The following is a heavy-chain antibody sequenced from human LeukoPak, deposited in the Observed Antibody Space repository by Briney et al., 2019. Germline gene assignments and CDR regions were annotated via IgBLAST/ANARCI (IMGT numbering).Heavy chain of an antibody. Sequence: PSETLSLTCAVHGGSFSGYYWSWIRQPPGKGREWIGEINHSGSTNYNPSLKSRVTISVDTSKNQFSLKLSSVTAADTAVYYCARGPYKSGYSYGPALRFFDYWGQGTLVTVSS. CDR3: ARGPYKSGYSYGPALRFFDY. V-gene: IGHV4-34*01. CDR1: GGSFSGYY. D-gene: IGHD5-18*01. CDR2: INHSGST. J-gene: IGHJ4*02.